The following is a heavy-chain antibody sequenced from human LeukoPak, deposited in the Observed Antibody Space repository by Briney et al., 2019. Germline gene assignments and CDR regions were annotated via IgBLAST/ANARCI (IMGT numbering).Heavy chain of an antibody. V-gene: IGHV3-21*01. CDR3: ARDFYYDSSGPGY. Sequence: PGGSLRLSCAASGFTFSSYTMNWVRQAPGKGLEWVSSISSSSRYIYYADSVKGRFTISRDNAKNSLYLQMNSLRAEDTAVYYCARDFYYDSSGPGYWGQGTLVTVSS. CDR1: GFTFSSYT. J-gene: IGHJ4*02. D-gene: IGHD3-22*01. CDR2: ISSSSRYI.